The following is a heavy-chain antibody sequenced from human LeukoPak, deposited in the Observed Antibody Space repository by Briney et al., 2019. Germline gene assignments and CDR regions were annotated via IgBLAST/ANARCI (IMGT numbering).Heavy chain of an antibody. J-gene: IGHJ4*02. Sequence: GASVKVSCKASGYTFTSYGISWVRQAPGQGLEWMGWISAYNGNTNYAQKLQGRVTMTTDTSTSTAYMELRSLRSDDTAVYYCAREGTYYYDSSGYRAFDYWGQGTLVTVSS. CDR2: ISAYNGNT. D-gene: IGHD3-22*01. CDR3: AREGTYYYDSSGYRAFDY. V-gene: IGHV1-18*01. CDR1: GYTFTSYG.